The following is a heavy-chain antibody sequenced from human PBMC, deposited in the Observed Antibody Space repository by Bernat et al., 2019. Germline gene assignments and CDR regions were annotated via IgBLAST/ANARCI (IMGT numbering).Heavy chain of an antibody. V-gene: IGHV1-8*01. D-gene: IGHD2-8*01. CDR1: YNFTSYD. CDR3: ARGRYCTNGVCYTGGDY. J-gene: IGHJ4*01. CDR2: MNPNSGNT. Sequence: YNFTSYDINWVRQATGQGLEWMGWMNPNSGNTGYAQKFQGRVTMTRNTSISTAYMELSSLRSEDTAVYYCARGRYCTNGVCYTGGDYWG.